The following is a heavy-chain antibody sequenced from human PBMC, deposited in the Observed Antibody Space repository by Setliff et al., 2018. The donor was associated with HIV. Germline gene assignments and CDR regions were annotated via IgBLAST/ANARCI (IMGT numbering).Heavy chain of an antibody. CDR1: ADTFTNCL. V-gene: IGHV7-4-1*02. CDR2: INTDSGTP. D-gene: IGHD3-3*01. Sequence: GASVKVSCKASADTFTNCLINWVRQAPGQGLEWMGWINTDSGTPTYAQAFTGRFGFSLDTSVTTTFLHISNLKAEDTAIYYCARDGADYNFRSGSYPFDIWGQGTLVTVSS. J-gene: IGHJ4*02. CDR3: ARDGADYNFRSGSYPFDI.